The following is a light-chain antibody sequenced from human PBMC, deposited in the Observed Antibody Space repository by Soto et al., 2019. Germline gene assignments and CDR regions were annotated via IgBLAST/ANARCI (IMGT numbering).Light chain of an antibody. Sequence: DIQMTQSPSSLSASLGDRVTITCRASQSINSYLNWYQQKPGKAPKLLIHAASSLQSGVPSRFSGSGSGTDFTLTISSLQPEDFATYYCQQSYSTLYTFGQGTKLEIK. CDR3: QQSYSTLYT. CDR2: AAS. CDR1: QSINSY. V-gene: IGKV1-39*01. J-gene: IGKJ2*01.